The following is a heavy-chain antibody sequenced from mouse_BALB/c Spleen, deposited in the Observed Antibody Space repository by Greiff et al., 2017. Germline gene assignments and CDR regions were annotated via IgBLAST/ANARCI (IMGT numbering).Heavy chain of an antibody. CDR1: GYSITSDYA. CDR3: ARWALHYYGSSPFDY. V-gene: IGHV3-2*02. J-gene: IGHJ2*01. CDR2: ISYSGST. Sequence: EVKLQESGPGLVKPSQSLSLTCTVTGYSITSDYAWNWIRQFPGNKLEWMGYISYSGSTSYNPSLKSRISITRDTSKNQFFLQLNSVTTEDTATYYCARWALHYYGSSPFDYWGQGTTLTVSS. D-gene: IGHD1-1*01.